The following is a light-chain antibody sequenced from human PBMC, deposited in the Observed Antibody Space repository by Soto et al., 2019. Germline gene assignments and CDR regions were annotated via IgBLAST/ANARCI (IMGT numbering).Light chain of an antibody. J-gene: IGKJ1*01. CDR2: GVS. V-gene: IGKV3-20*01. Sequence: EIVLTQSPGTLSLSPGEKATLSCRASQSVGDTFLSWYQQKPGLAPRLLIYGVSNRATGIPDRFSGSGSGTDFMLTISRLEPEDFALYYCGQFVSSPTRTFGQGTKVEIK. CDR3: GQFVSSPTRT. CDR1: QSVGDTF.